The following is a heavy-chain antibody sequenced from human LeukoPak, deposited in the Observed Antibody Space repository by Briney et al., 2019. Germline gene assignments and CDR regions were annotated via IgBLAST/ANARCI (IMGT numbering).Heavy chain of an antibody. V-gene: IGHV3-21*01. Sequence: GGSLRLSCAASGFTFSSYSMNWVRQAPGKGLEWVSSISSSSSYIYYADSVKGRFTISRDNAKNSLYLQMNSLRAEDTAVYYCARVRGYYGSGSYIAEELDYWGQGTLVTVSS. J-gene: IGHJ4*02. CDR3: ARVRGYYGSGSYIAEELDY. CDR1: GFTFSSYS. D-gene: IGHD3-10*01. CDR2: ISSSSSYI.